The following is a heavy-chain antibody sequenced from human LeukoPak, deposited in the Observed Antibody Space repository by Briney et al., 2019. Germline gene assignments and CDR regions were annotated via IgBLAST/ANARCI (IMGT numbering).Heavy chain of an antibody. V-gene: IGHV4-59*08. CDR1: GGSISSYY. CDR3: ARHALKRAYDSSGYYPDYFDY. D-gene: IGHD3-22*01. Sequence: NSSETLSLTCTVSGGSISSYYWSWIRQPPGKGLEWIGYIYYSGSTNYNPSLKSRVTISVDTSKNQFSLKLSSVTAADTAVYYCARHALKRAYDSSGYYPDYFDYWGQGTLVTVSS. J-gene: IGHJ4*02. CDR2: IYYSGST.